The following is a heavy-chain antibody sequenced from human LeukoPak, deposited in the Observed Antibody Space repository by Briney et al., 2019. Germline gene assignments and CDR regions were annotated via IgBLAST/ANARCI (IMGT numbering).Heavy chain of an antibody. CDR2: MNPNSGNT. D-gene: IGHD3-22*01. J-gene: IGHJ5*02. CDR1: GYAFTSYD. Sequence: ASVKVSCKASGYAFTSYDINWVRQAPGQGLEWMGWMNPNSGNTGYAQKFQGRVTMTRNTSISTAYMELSSLRSEDTAVYYCARGDYDSSGYYQNWFDPWGQGTLVTVSS. CDR3: ARGDYDSSGYYQNWFDP. V-gene: IGHV1-8*01.